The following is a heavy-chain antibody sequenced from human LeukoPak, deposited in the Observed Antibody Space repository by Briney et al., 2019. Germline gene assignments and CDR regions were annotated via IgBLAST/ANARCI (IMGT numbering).Heavy chain of an antibody. CDR2: ISAYNGNT. V-gene: IGHV1-18*01. Sequence: ASVKVSCKASGYTFISYGISWVRQAPGQGLEWMGWISAYNGNTNYAQKLQGRVTMTTDTSTSTAYMELRSLRSDDTAVYYCGRDGDYYDSSGYYYVNWFDPWGQGTLVTVSS. J-gene: IGHJ5*02. CDR3: GRDGDYYDSSGYYYVNWFDP. D-gene: IGHD3-22*01. CDR1: GYTFISYG.